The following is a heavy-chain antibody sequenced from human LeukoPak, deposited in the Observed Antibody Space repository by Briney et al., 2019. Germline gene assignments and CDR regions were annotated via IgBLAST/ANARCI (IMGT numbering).Heavy chain of an antibody. Sequence: VKPSATLSLTCTVSGGSISSHYWSWIRQPAGKGLEWIGFIYFTGSTNYNPSLKSRVTISVATSKNQFSLNLRSVTAADTAVYYCAREGYASNWYADWGQGTLVTVSS. CDR2: IYFTGST. CDR1: GGSISSHY. CDR3: AREGYASNWYAD. D-gene: IGHD2-2*01. V-gene: IGHV4-59*11. J-gene: IGHJ5*02.